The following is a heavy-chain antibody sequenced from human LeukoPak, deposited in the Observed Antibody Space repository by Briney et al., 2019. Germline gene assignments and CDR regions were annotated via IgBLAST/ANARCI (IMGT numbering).Heavy chain of an antibody. D-gene: IGHD4-17*01. CDR2: IYYSGST. CDR3: ARDVYYGDYDRHWYFDL. Sequence: SETLSLTCTVSGGSISSYYWSWIRQPPGKGLEWIGYIYYSGSTNYNPSLKSRVTISVDTSKNQFSPKLSSVTAADTAVYYCARDVYYGDYDRHWYFDLWGRGTLVTVSS. CDR1: GGSISSYY. V-gene: IGHV4-59*01. J-gene: IGHJ2*01.